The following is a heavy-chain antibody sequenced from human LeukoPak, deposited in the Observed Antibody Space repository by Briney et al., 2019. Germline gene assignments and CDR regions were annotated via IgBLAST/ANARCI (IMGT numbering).Heavy chain of an antibody. CDR2: IIPIFGTA. V-gene: IGHV1-69*13. D-gene: IGHD5-24*01. J-gene: IGHJ4*02. Sequence: AASVNVSCKASGYTFTSYYMHWVRQAPGQGLEWMGGIIPIFGTANYAQKFQGRVTITADESTSTAYMELSSLRPEDTAVYYCARDDGKMAHDYWGQGTLVTVSS. CDR3: ARDDGKMAHDY. CDR1: GYTFTSYY.